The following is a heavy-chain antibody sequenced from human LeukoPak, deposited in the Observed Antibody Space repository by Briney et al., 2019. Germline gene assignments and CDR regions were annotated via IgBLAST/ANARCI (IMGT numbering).Heavy chain of an antibody. J-gene: IGHJ4*02. D-gene: IGHD6-19*01. V-gene: IGHV4-39*07. CDR3: ARVFSVAGTFDY. Sequence: SETLSLTCTISGGSISSSSYYWGWIRQPPGKGLEWIGSIYYSGSTYYNPSLKSRVTISVDTSKNQFSLKLSSVTAADTAVYYCARVFSVAGTFDYWGQGTLVTVSS. CDR2: IYYSGST. CDR1: GGSISSSSYY.